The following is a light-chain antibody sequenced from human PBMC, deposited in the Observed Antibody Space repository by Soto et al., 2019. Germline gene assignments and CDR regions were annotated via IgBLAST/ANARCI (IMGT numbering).Light chain of an antibody. J-gene: IGLJ1*01. CDR2: AVS. CDR3: TSYTASQSYL. V-gene: IGLV2-14*03. Sequence: QSALTQPASVSGSPGQSITISCSGTSSDIGSYDHVAWYQQFPGKSPKLIIYAVSDRPSGVSDRFSGSKSGISASLTISGLQTEDEPDYYCTSYTASQSYLFGTGTKVPVL. CDR1: SSDIGSYDH.